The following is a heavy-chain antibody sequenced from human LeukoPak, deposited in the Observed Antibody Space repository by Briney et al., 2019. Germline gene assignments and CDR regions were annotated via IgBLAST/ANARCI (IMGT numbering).Heavy chain of an antibody. J-gene: IGHJ4*02. CDR1: GFTFSSYW. Sequence: GGSLRLSCAASGFTFSSYWMHWVRQAPGKGLVWVSRINTDGSSTSYADSVKGRFTISRDNAKNTLYLQMNSLKTEDTALYYCTIYRDSVASPPDYWGQGTLVTVSS. CDR3: TIYRDSVASPPDY. CDR2: INTDGSST. D-gene: IGHD4-23*01. V-gene: IGHV3-74*01.